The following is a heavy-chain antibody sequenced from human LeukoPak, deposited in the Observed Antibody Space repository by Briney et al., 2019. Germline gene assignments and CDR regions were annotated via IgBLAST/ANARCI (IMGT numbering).Heavy chain of an antibody. Sequence: GSLRLSCAASGLTFSSYEMNWVRQAPGKGLEWVSYISSSGSTIYYADSVKGRFTISRDNSKNTLYLQMNSLRPEDTAMYYCTKPSGSGVDYWGQGTRVIVSS. CDR2: ISSSGSTI. V-gene: IGHV3-48*03. CDR1: GLTFSSYE. J-gene: IGHJ4*02. D-gene: IGHD1-26*01. CDR3: TKPSGSGVDY.